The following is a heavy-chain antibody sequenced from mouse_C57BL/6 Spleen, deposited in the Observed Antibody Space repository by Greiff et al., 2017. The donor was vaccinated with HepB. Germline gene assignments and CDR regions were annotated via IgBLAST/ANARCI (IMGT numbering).Heavy chain of an antibody. CDR3: ARDEGYDYDECFAY. CDR2: IYPGDGDT. J-gene: IGHJ3*01. Sequence: VQLQQSGAALVKPGASVQISCKASCYAFSSSWMNWVKQRHGKGLEWIGQIYPGDGDTNYNGKFKGKVTLTAYKSSSTTYMQLSSLTSEDSAVYFCARDEGYDYDECFAYWGQGTLVTVSA. D-gene: IGHD2-4*01. V-gene: IGHV1-80*01. CDR1: CYAFSSSW.